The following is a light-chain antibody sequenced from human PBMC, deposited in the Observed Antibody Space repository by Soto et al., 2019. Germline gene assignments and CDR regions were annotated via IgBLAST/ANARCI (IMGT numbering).Light chain of an antibody. J-gene: IGKJ4*01. CDR2: DAS. CDR3: QQYNSSPLT. CDR1: QSISDW. Sequence: DIQMTQSPSTLSASVGDRVTITCRANQSISDWLAWYQQNPGNAPNLLIYDASYLESGVPSRFSGSGSGTEFTLTISSLQPDDFARYYCQQYNSSPLTFGLGTKMEIK. V-gene: IGKV1-5*01.